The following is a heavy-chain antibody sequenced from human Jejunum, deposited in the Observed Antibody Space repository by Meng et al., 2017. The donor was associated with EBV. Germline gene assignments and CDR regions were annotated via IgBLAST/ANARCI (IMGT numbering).Heavy chain of an antibody. D-gene: IGHD4-17*01. V-gene: IGHV4-30-2*01. J-gene: IGHJ4*02. Sequence: LLPEASCSGLLKHSQTLSLPCAVPGVYITRGAYLWGWIRQPPGKGLEWIGNIYHIGSTYYNPSLKSRVTISVDRSKNQFSLKLTSVTAADTAVYYCARGGPDFGDYVPFDYWGQGTLVTVSS. CDR3: ARGGPDFGDYVPFDY. CDR2: IYHIGST. CDR1: GVYITRGAYL.